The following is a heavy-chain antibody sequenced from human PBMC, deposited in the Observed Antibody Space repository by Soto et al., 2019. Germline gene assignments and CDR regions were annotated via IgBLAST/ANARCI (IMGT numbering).Heavy chain of an antibody. CDR2: ISAYNGDT. CDR3: ARGSWLRGDYFDY. J-gene: IGHJ4*02. Sequence: QVQLVQSGAEVKKPGASVKVSCKASGYTFTSYGVTWVRQAPGQGLEWMGWISAYNGDTNYAQKLQGTVTMTTDTSTRTAYMALRSRRSDDTAVYYCARGSWLRGDYFDYWGQGTLVTVSS. D-gene: IGHD5-12*01. CDR1: GYTFTSYG. V-gene: IGHV1-18*04.